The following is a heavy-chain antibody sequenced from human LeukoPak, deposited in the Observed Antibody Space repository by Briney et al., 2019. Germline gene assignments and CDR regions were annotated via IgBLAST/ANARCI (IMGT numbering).Heavy chain of an antibody. CDR1: GYILIDYE. Sequence: ASVKVSCKASGYILIDYEINWVRQATGQGLEWMGWMNPKSGDTGYEQKFQGRVTITRDSSISTVYMELSSLRFEDTALYYCARGRYMDVWGKGTTVTVSS. CDR3: ARGRYMDV. CDR2: MNPKSGDT. V-gene: IGHV1-8*03. J-gene: IGHJ6*03.